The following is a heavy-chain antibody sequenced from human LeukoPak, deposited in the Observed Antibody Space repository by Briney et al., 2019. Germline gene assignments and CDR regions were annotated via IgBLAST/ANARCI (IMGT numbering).Heavy chain of an antibody. Sequence: GGSLRLSCEASGFSFSDHWMGWVRQAPGEGLECVANIKHDGSGKEYVDSVKGRFTISRDNAKNSVYLEMSSLRAEDTAVYYCAKWRWRQSEYEDWGQGTLVTVSS. V-gene: IGHV3-7*01. CDR2: IKHDGSGK. CDR1: GFSFSDHW. CDR3: AKWRWRQSEYED. J-gene: IGHJ4*02. D-gene: IGHD5-24*01.